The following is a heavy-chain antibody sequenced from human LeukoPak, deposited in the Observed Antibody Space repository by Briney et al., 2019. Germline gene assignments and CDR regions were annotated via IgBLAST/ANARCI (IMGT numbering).Heavy chain of an antibody. CDR2: ISSSSSPV. CDR3: ARGGSSSSLDY. D-gene: IGHD6-13*01. Sequence: GGSLRLSCAGSGFIFSIYNMNWVRQAPGKGLEWVSYISSSSSPVYYADSVKGRFSISRDNAKNSLYLQMNSLRAEDTAVYYCARGGSSSSLDYWGQGTLVTVSS. V-gene: IGHV3-48*04. CDR1: GFIFSIYN. J-gene: IGHJ4*02.